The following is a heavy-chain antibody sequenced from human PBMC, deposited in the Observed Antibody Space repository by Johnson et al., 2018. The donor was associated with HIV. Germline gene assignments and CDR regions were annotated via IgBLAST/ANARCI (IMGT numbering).Heavy chain of an antibody. CDR2: ISYDGSNK. J-gene: IGHJ3*02. V-gene: IGHV3-30*04. Sequence: QVLLVESGGGVVQPGRSLRLSCAASGFTFSSYAMHWVRQAPGKGLEWVAVISYDGSNKYYADSVKGRFTISRDNSKNTLYLQMNSLRAEDTALYYCARDGPYSGYDENAFDIWGQGTTVTVSS. CDR1: GFTFSSYA. D-gene: IGHD5-12*01. CDR3: ARDGPYSGYDENAFDI.